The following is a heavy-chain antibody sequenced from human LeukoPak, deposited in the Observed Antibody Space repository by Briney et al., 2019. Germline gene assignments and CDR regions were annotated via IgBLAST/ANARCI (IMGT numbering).Heavy chain of an antibody. J-gene: IGHJ4*02. D-gene: IGHD4-17*01. CDR3: ARARRYGDYDY. V-gene: IGHV3-64*01. CDR2: ISSNGGST. Sequence: SGGSLRLSCAASGFTFSSYAMHWVRQAPGKGLEYVSAISSNGGSTYYANSVKGRFTISGDNSKNTLYLQMGSLRAEDMAVYYCARARRYGDYDYWGQGTLVTVSS. CDR1: GFTFSSYA.